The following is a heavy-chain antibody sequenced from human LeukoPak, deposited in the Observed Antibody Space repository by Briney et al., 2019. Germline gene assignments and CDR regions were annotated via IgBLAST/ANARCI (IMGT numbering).Heavy chain of an antibody. J-gene: IGHJ4*02. V-gene: IGHV1-8*01. D-gene: IGHD6-13*01. CDR1: GYTFTSYD. CDR3: ARASRRAAAGLGRYFDY. Sequence: ASVKVSCKASGYTFTSYDINWVRQATGQGLKWMGWMNPNSGNTGYAQKFQGRVTMTRNTSISTAYMELSSLRSEDTAVYYCARASRRAAAGLGRYFDYWGQGTLVTVSS. CDR2: MNPNSGNT.